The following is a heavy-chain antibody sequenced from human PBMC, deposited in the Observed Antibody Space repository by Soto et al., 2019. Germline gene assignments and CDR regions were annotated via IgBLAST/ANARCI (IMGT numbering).Heavy chain of an antibody. J-gene: IGHJ6*02. CDR2: INHSGST. D-gene: IGHD2-8*01. V-gene: IGHV4-38-2*01. CDR3: ASTLPVYATPGGYYYYYYGMDV. CDR1: GFSISSPYY. Sequence: SETLSLTCAVSGFSISSPYYWGWIRQPPGKGLEWIGEINHSGSTNYNPSLKSRVTISVDTSKNQFSLKLSSVTAADTAVYYCASTLPVYATPGGYYYYYYGMDVWGQGTTVTVSS.